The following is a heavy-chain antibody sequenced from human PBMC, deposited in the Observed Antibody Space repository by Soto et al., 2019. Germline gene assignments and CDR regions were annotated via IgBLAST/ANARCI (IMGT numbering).Heavy chain of an antibody. CDR3: VKGSASSRPYYFDY. V-gene: IGHV3-23*01. D-gene: IGHD3-10*01. J-gene: IGHJ4*02. CDR2: ITGGGGDT. Sequence: EVQLLESGGGLVQPGGSLRVSCAASGFTFSSYAMSWVRQAPGKGLGWVSAITGGGGDTYHADSVKGRFTISRENTKNTLYLQMNSLRAEDTAIYHCVKGSASSRPYYFDYWGQGTLVTVSS. CDR1: GFTFSSYA.